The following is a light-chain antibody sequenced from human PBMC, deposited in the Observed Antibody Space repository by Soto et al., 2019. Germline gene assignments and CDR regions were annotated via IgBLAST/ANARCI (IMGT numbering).Light chain of an antibody. CDR3: IQDYNYPLT. CDR1: QSISSW. CDR2: TAS. V-gene: IGKV1-6*01. Sequence: GGIVTITCRASQSISSWLAWYQQKPGKAPNLLIYTASTLQSGVPSRFSGSGSGTDFTLTISSLQPEDFATYYCIQDYNYPLTFGGGTKVDIK. J-gene: IGKJ4*01.